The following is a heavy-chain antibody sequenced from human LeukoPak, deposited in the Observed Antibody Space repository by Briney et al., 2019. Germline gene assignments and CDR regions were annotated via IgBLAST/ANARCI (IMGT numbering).Heavy chain of an antibody. Sequence: PGGSLRLSCAASGFTFSSTWMSWVRQAPGKGPEWVANIDPDGRVKNYVDSVKGQVTISRDNAKNSLYLQMDSLTVEDTAVYFCARVRCCEGSGLIYFDPWSQGTLVTVSS. CDR2: IDPDGRVK. J-gene: IGHJ5*02. V-gene: IGHV3-7*01. CDR3: ARVRCCEGSGLIYFDP. CDR1: GFTFSSTW. D-gene: IGHD6-19*01.